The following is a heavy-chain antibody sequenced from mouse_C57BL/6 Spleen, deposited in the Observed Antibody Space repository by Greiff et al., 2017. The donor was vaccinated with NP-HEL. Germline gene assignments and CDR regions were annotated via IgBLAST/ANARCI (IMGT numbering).Heavy chain of an antibody. CDR1: GYTFTNYW. Sequence: VQLQQSGAELVRPGTSVKMSCKASGYTFTNYWIGWAKQRPGHGLEWIGDIYPGGGYTNYNEKFKGKATLPADKSSSTAYMQFSSLTSEDSAIYYCARNYGTEYYFDYWGQGTTLTVSS. J-gene: IGHJ2*01. V-gene: IGHV1-63*01. CDR3: ARNYGTEYYFDY. CDR2: IYPGGGYT. D-gene: IGHD1-1*01.